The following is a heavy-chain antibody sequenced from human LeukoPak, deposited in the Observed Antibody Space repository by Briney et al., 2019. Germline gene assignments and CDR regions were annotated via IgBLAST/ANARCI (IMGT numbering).Heavy chain of an antibody. CDR1: GFTFSSYA. D-gene: IGHD5-18*01. CDR2: ISSSDGST. V-gene: IGHV3-23*01. Sequence: PGGSLRLSCAASGFTFSSYAMTWVRQAPGKGLESVSTISSSDGSTYYADSVKGRFTISRDNSKNTLYLLMNSLRAEDTAIYYCAKAIMTPVDTAMQNWGQGTLVTVSS. CDR3: AKAIMTPVDTAMQN. J-gene: IGHJ4*02.